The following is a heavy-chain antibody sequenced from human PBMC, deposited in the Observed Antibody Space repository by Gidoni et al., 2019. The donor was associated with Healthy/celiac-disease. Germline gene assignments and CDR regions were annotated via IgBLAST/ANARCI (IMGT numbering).Heavy chain of an antibody. CDR2: IWYDGSNK. D-gene: IGHD2-21*02. CDR3: ARETGCGGDCYSLWYYYYGMDV. V-gene: IGHV3-33*01. Sequence: QVQLVESGGGVVQPGRSLRLSCAASGFTFSSYGMHWVRQAPGKGLEWVAVIWYDGSNKYYADSVKGRFTISRDNSKNTLYLQMNSLRAEDTAVYYCARETGCGGDCYSLWYYYYGMDVWGQGTTVTVSS. J-gene: IGHJ6*02. CDR1: GFTFSSYG.